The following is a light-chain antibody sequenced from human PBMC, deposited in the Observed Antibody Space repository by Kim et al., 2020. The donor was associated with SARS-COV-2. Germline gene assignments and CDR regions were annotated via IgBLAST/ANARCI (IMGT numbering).Light chain of an antibody. CDR2: LGS. J-gene: IGKJ4*01. CDR1: QSLLHSNGYNY. CDR3: MQALQTPHT. V-gene: IGKV2-28*01. Sequence: DIVMTQSPLSLPVTPGEPASISCRSSQSLLHSNGYNYLDWYLQKPGQSPQLLIYLGSNRASGVPDRFSGSGSGTDFTLKISRVEAEDVGVYYGMQALQTPHTFGGGTKLEI.